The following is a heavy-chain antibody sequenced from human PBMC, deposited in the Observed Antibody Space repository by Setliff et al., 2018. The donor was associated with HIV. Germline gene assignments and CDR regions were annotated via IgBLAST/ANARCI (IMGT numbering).Heavy chain of an antibody. CDR1: GFTFSNYA. D-gene: IGHD3-16*01. V-gene: IGHV3-33*01. CDR2: IWYDGSDQ. J-gene: IGHJ1*01. CDR3: GNKGGQV. Sequence: GGSLRLSCVASGFTFSNYAMHWVRQAPGKGLEWVALIWYDGSDQYYADSVKGRFSISRDRSRNTVSLQMSSLRVEDTAMYYCGNKGGQVWGPGTQVTVSS.